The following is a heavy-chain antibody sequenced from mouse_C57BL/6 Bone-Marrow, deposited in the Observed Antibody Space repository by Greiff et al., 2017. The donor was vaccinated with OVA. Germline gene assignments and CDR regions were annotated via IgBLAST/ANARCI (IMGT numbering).Heavy chain of an antibody. V-gene: IGHV3-6*01. J-gene: IGHJ3*01. CDR2: ISYDGSN. CDR3: ARAYGNFPWFAY. CDR1: GYSITSGYY. Sequence: EVKLQESGPGLVKPSQSLSLTCSVTGYSITSGYYWNWIRQLPGNQLEWMGYISYDGSNKYNPSLKNRISITRDTSKNQFFLKLKSVTTEDTATYYCARAYGNFPWFAYWGQGTLVTVSA. D-gene: IGHD2-1*01.